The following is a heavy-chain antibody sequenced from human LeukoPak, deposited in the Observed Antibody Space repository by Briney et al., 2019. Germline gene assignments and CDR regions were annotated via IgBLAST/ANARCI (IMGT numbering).Heavy chain of an antibody. CDR3: ASFTYYYGSGSYSAFDI. D-gene: IGHD3-10*01. CDR2: IYHSGST. V-gene: IGHV4-30-2*01. CDR1: GGSISSGGYY. J-gene: IGHJ3*02. Sequence: SQTLSLTCTVSGGSISSGGYYWSWIRQPPGKGLEWIGYIYHSGSTYYNPSLKSRVTISVDRSKNQFSLKLSSVTAADTAVYYCASFTYYYGSGSYSAFDIWGQGTMVTVSS.